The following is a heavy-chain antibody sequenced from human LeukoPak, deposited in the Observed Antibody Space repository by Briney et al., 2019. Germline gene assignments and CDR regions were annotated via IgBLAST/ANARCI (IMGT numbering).Heavy chain of an antibody. CDR1: GFTFSSYA. D-gene: IGHD5-18*01. Sequence: PGGSLRLSCAASGFTFSSYAMSWVRQAPGKGLEWVSAISGSGGSTYYADSVKGRFTISRDNSKNTLYLQMNSLRAEGTAAYYCARGDTANDYWGQGTLVTVSS. J-gene: IGHJ4*02. CDR3: ARGDTANDY. CDR2: ISGSGGST. V-gene: IGHV3-23*01.